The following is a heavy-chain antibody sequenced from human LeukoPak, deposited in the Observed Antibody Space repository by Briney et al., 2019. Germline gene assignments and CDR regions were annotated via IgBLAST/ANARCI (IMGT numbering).Heavy chain of an antibody. CDR2: MHYSGFT. CDR1: GGSITSYH. Sequence: PSETLSLTCTVSGGSITSYHWTWIRQPPGKGLEWIGYMHYSGFTSYMPSLKSRVTISVDTSKNQLSLKLNSATAADTAVYFCARDAGTGWYFDLWGRGTLVTVSS. J-gene: IGHJ2*01. V-gene: IGHV4-59*01. CDR3: ARDAGTGWYFDL. D-gene: IGHD3/OR15-3a*01.